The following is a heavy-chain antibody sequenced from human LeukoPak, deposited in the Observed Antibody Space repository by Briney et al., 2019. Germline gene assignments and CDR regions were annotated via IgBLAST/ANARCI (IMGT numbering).Heavy chain of an antibody. V-gene: IGHV3-11*04. CDR1: GFTFSDYY. D-gene: IGHD3-22*01. Sequence: GGSLRLSCAASGFTFSDYYMSWIRQAPGKGLEWVSYISSSGSTIYYADSVKGRFTISRDNAKNSLYLQMNSLRAEDTAVYYCAGVEYYDSSGYFDYWGQGTLVTVPS. CDR2: ISSSGSTI. CDR3: AGVEYYDSSGYFDY. J-gene: IGHJ4*02.